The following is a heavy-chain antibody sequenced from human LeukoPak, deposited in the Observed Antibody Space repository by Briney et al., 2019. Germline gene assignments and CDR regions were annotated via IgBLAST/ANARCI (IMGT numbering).Heavy chain of an antibody. D-gene: IGHD6-19*01. CDR3: AFRAYRRDWYYLDY. CDR2: IKQDGSAK. CDR1: GFTFSDYW. J-gene: IGHJ4*02. Sequence: QPGGSLRLSCAASGFTFSDYWMNWVRQAPVKGLEWVATIKQDGSAKYYVDSVKGRFTISRDNAKNSLFLQMTGLRAEDTAVYYCAFRAYRRDWYYLDYWAREPWSPSPQ. V-gene: IGHV3-7*05.